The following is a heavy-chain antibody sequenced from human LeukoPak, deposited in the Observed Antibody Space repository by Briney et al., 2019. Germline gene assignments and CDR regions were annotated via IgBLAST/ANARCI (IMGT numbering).Heavy chain of an antibody. Sequence: ASVKVSCKASGYTFTGYYMHWVRQAPGQGLEWMGWINPNSGGTNYAQKFQGRVTMTRDTSISTAYMELSRLRSDDTAVYYCARDRASYYYPNFDYWGQGTLVTVSS. V-gene: IGHV1-2*02. D-gene: IGHD3-22*01. CDR2: INPNSGGT. CDR3: ARDRASYYYPNFDY. J-gene: IGHJ4*02. CDR1: GYTFTGYY.